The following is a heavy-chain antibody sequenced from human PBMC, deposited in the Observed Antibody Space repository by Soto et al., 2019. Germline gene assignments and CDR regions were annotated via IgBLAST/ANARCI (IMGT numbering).Heavy chain of an antibody. CDR1: GYPFNTYY. Sequence: QVQVVQSGAEVTKPGTSVKVSCKASGYPFNTYYMNWVRQAPGQGLEWLGVISPIGDTTTYAQKFQSRLTVTRDTSTSTVYMELSSLTSEDTAVYYCARAPPQLGSWGQGTLVTVSS. V-gene: IGHV1-46*02. CDR2: ISPIGDTT. D-gene: IGHD1-1*01. CDR3: ARAPPQLGS. J-gene: IGHJ4*02.